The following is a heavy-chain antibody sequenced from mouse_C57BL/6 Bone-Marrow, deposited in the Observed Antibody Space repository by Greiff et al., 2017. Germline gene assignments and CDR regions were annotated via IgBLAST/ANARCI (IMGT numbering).Heavy chain of an antibody. CDR1: GFNIKNTY. V-gene: IGHV14-3*01. Sequence: EVQLQQSVAELVRPGASVKLSCTASGFNIKNTYMHWVKQRPEQGLEWIGRIDPANGNTKYAPKFPGKATITADTSSNPAYLPLRSLTSQDIAISYWAGGYNNSNSYYFDYWDQGTTPTVSS. D-gene: IGHD2-5*01. CDR3: AGGYNNSNSYYFDY. CDR2: IDPANGNT. J-gene: IGHJ2*01.